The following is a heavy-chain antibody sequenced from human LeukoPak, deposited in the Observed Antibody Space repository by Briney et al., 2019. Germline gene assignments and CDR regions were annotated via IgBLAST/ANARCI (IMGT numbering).Heavy chain of an antibody. Sequence: PSETLSLTCAVYGGSFSGYYWSWIRQPPGKGLEWIGEINHSGSTNYNPSLKSRVTISVDTSKNQLSLKLSSVTAADTAVYYCARTLGYCSSTSCYGPHWGQGTLVTVSS. CDR2: INHSGST. D-gene: IGHD2-2*01. J-gene: IGHJ4*02. V-gene: IGHV4-34*01. CDR1: GGSFSGYY. CDR3: ARTLGYCSSTSCYGPH.